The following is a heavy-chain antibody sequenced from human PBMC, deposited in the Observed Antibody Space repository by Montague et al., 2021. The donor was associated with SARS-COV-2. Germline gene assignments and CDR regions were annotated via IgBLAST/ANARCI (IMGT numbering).Heavy chain of an antibody. CDR3: TRVVVVVSASSEPTLFDP. V-gene: IGHV4-61*10. J-gene: IGHJ5*02. CDR2: IYSTGST. D-gene: IGHD2-15*01. CDR1: GGSVSSRSHF. Sequence: SETLSLTCTVSGGSVSSRSHFWGWIRQPAGKGLEWIGHIYSTGSTKYNPSLESRVTISVDTSNNQFSLRLSSVTAADTAVDYCTRVVVVVSASSEPTLFDPWGQGTLVTVSS.